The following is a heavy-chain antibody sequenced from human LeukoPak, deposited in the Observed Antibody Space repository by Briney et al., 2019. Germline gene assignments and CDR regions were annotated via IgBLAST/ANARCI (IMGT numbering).Heavy chain of an antibody. J-gene: IGHJ4*02. CDR2: IYTSGST. CDR3: ARGQPVRAFDY. Sequence: SETLSLTCTVSGGSIGSYYWSWIRQPAGKGLEWIGLIYTSGSTNYNPSLKSRVTMSVDTSKNQFSLKLSSVTAADTAVYYCARGQPVRAFDYWGQGTLVTVSS. CDR1: GGSIGSYY. V-gene: IGHV4-4*07. D-gene: IGHD6-13*01.